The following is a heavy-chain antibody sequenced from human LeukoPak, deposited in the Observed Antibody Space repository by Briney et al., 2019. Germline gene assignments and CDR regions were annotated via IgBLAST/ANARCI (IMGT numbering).Heavy chain of an antibody. Sequence: GGSLRLSCAASGFTLSSYSMNWVRQAPGKGLEWVSYISSSSSTIYYADSVKGRFTISRDNAKNSLYLQMNSLRAEDTAVYYCARGYFYGSGSNWFDPWGQGTLVTVSS. D-gene: IGHD3-10*01. J-gene: IGHJ5*02. CDR3: ARGYFYGSGSNWFDP. V-gene: IGHV3-48*01. CDR2: ISSSSSTI. CDR1: GFTLSSYS.